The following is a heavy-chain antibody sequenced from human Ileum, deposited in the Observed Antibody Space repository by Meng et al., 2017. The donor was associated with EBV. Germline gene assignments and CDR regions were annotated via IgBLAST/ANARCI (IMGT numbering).Heavy chain of an antibody. CDR1: GYIFNNYG. V-gene: IGHV1-18*01. J-gene: IGHJ5*02. Sequence: QVQVVQAGAEVKKPGASVKVSCKASGYIFNNYGVSWVRQAPGQGPEWMGWISAYNGNTNYAQNFQGRFTMTTDTSTSTAYMELRSLRSDDTAVYYCARDLPGGTKGTWLDLWGQGTLVTASS. CDR3: ARDLPGGTKGTWLDL. CDR2: ISAYNGNT. D-gene: IGHD1-14*01.